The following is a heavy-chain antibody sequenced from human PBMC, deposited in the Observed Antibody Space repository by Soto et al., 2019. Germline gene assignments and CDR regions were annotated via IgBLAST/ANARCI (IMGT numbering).Heavy chain of an antibody. V-gene: IGHV4-30-4*01. CDR1: GDSIRSGNFC. CDR3: ARAGPTGGSYKYNWFDP. Sequence: SEPLSRTSTVSGDSIRSGNFCWSWIRQPPGRGLEWIGYISYSGSTYYITSLKSRVTISVDTSKNQFSLTLNSVTAADTAVYYCARAGPTGGSYKYNWFDPWGQGTPVTVSS. CDR2: ISYSGST. D-gene: IGHD2-15*01. J-gene: IGHJ5*02.